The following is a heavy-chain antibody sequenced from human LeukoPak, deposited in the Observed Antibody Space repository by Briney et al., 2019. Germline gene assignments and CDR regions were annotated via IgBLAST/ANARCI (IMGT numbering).Heavy chain of an antibody. D-gene: IGHD3-22*01. Sequence: SETLSLTCTVSGDSISSSLYYWGWIRQPPGRGLEWIGTIYYSETTYYNPSLKSRVTISVGTSKNQFALNLSSVTAADTAVYYCARQGDSRGYSTLDYWGQGTLVTVSS. J-gene: IGHJ4*02. CDR1: GDSISSSLYY. CDR2: IYYSETT. CDR3: ARQGDSRGYSTLDY. V-gene: IGHV4-39*01.